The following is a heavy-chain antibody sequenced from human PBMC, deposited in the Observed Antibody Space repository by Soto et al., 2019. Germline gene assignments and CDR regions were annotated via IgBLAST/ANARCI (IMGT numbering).Heavy chain of an antibody. V-gene: IGHV4-4*07. J-gene: IGHJ6*02. Sequence: PSETLSLTCTVSVGSISSYYWSWIRQPAGKGLEWIGRIYTSGSTNYNPSLKSRVTMSVDTSKNQFSLKLSSVTAADTAVYYCARVNYGSGPARYYYGMDVWGQGTTVTVSS. CDR1: VGSISSYY. D-gene: IGHD3-10*01. CDR2: IYTSGST. CDR3: ARVNYGSGPARYYYGMDV.